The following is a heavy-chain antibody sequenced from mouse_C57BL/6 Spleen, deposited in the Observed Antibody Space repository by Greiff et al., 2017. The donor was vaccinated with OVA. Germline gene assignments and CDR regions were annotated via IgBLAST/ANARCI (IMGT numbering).Heavy chain of an antibody. CDR3: ARWGDYDEFAY. V-gene: IGHV1-26*01. D-gene: IGHD2-4*01. CDR2: INPNNGGT. Sequence: VQLQQSGPELVKPGASVKISCKASGYTFTDYYMNWVKQSHGKSLEWIGDINPNNGGTSYNQKFKGKATLTVDKSSSTAYMELRSLTSEDSAVYYCARWGDYDEFAYWGQGTLVTVSA. CDR1: GYTFTDYY. J-gene: IGHJ3*01.